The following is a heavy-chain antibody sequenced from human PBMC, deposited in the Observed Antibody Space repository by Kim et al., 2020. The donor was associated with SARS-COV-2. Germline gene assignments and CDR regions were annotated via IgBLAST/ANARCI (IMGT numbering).Heavy chain of an antibody. J-gene: IGHJ4*02. D-gene: IGHD1-26*01. CDR1: GYTLTELS. Sequence: ASVKVSCKVSGYTLTELSMHWVRQAPGKGLEWMGGFDPEDGETIYAQKFQGRVTMTEDTSTDTAYMELSSLRSEDTAVYYCATWGWVGATYYFDYWGQGTLVTVSS. V-gene: IGHV1-24*01. CDR2: FDPEDGET. CDR3: ATWGWVGATYYFDY.